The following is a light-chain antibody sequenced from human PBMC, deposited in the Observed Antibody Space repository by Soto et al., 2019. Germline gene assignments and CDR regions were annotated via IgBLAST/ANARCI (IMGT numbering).Light chain of an antibody. J-gene: IGKJ1*01. V-gene: IGKV3-11*01. CDR1: QSVSNY. CDR3: QQRISWPLT. Sequence: DIVLTQFPATLSLSPGARATLSCRANQSVSNYFAWYQQKPGQAHRLLIYDASNRATSIPARFSGSGSETDFTRTISSLDPEDFAVYYCQQRISWPLTFGQGTKVEIK. CDR2: DAS.